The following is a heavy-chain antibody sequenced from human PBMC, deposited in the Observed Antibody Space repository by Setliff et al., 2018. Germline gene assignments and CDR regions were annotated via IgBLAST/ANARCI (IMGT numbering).Heavy chain of an antibody. CDR2: IIPIIGEP. V-gene: IGHV1-69*13. D-gene: IGHD3-10*01. Sequence: GASVKVSCKASGGTFNTYGLSWVRQAPGQGLEWMGGIIPIIGEPNYAQKFQGRVTITADESTGTAYMELRSLKSEDTAVYYCAREALQRAGLYFFDIWGQGMLVTVSS. J-gene: IGHJ4*02. CDR1: GGTFNTYG. CDR3: AREALQRAGLYFFDI.